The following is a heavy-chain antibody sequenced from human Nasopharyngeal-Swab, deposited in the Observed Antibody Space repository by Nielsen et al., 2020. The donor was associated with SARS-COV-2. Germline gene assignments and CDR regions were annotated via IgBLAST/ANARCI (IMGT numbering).Heavy chain of an antibody. CDR1: GFTFTTYA. J-gene: IGHJ3*02. D-gene: IGHD3-22*01. CDR2: ISSGGHYT. CDR3: ARGSITVIVNSGFDI. V-gene: IGHV3-21*01. Sequence: GESLKISCAASGFTFTTYAMNWVRQAPGKGLECVASISSGGHYTYYADSVRGRLPISRDNAGSSLSLQMSSLRGDDTAVYHCARGSITVIVNSGFDIWGQGTMVTVSS.